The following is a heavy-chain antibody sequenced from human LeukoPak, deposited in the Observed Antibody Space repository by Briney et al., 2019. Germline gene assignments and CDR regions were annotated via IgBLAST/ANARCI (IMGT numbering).Heavy chain of an antibody. CDR1: GYTFTGYY. CDR2: INPNSGGT. J-gene: IGHJ4*02. Sequence: RASVKDSCKASGYTFTGYYMHWVRQAPGQGLEWMGWINPNSGGTNYAQKFQGRVTMTRDTSISTAYMELSRLRSDDTAVYYCARDVAYYDSSGYAEANWGQGTLVTVSS. CDR3: ARDVAYYDSSGYAEAN. V-gene: IGHV1-2*02. D-gene: IGHD3-22*01.